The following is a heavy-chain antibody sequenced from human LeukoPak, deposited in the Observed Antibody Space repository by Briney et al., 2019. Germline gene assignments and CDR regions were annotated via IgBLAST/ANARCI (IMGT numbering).Heavy chain of an antibody. CDR2: IYYSGST. CDR1: GGSISIGDYY. V-gene: IGHV4-30-4*08. CDR3: ARPSRTVGGDPDGFDI. J-gene: IGHJ3*02. Sequence: SETLSLTCTFSGGSISIGDYYWSWIRQPPGKGLEWIGYIYYSGSTYYNPSLKSRVTISVDTSKNQFSLKLSSVTAADTAVYYCARPSRTVGGDPDGFDIWGQGTMVTVS. D-gene: IGHD1-26*01.